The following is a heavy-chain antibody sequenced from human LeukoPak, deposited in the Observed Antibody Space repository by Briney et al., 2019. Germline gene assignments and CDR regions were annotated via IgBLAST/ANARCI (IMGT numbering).Heavy chain of an antibody. Sequence: ASVKVSCKASGYSFTGYFMQWVRQAPGQGLEWMGWIHPNTGTTNFAQKFQGRVALTRDASITTAYMDLSSLRSDDTAMYYCARHSGEQWLSHFDYWGQGTLVTVSS. CDR2: IHPNTGTT. D-gene: IGHD5-12*01. J-gene: IGHJ4*02. V-gene: IGHV1-2*02. CDR3: ARHSGEQWLSHFDY. CDR1: GYSFTGYF.